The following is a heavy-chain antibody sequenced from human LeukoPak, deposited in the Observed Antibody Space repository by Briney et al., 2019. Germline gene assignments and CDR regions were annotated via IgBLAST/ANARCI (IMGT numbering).Heavy chain of an antibody. Sequence: PSETLSLTCTTSGVSISRFYWSWVRQPPGKGLEWIGNIYSGVPTYFNPSLKSRVIISVDTSKNQFSLNLASVTAADTAMYYCVQTTGWPGFDYWGQGILVTVSS. CDR1: GVSISRFY. CDR2: IYSGVPT. J-gene: IGHJ4*02. D-gene: IGHD1-1*01. CDR3: VQTTGWPGFDY. V-gene: IGHV4-4*09.